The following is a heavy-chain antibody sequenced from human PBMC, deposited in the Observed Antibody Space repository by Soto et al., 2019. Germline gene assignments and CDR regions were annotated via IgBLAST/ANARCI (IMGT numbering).Heavy chain of an antibody. V-gene: IGHV1-2*04. J-gene: IGHJ6*02. Sequence: ASVKVSCKASGYSFTDYHIHWVRQAPGQGLEWLGRINPKSGGTSTAQKFQGWVTMTTDTSISTASTELTRLTSDDTAIYYCARGDSTDCSNGVCSFFYNHDMDVWGQGTTVTVSS. CDR1: GYSFTDYH. CDR2: INPKSGGT. D-gene: IGHD2-8*01. CDR3: ARGDSTDCSNGVCSFFYNHDMDV.